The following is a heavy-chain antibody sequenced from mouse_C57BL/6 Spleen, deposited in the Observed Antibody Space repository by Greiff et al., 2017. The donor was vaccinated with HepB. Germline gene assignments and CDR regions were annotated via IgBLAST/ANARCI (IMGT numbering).Heavy chain of an antibody. V-gene: IGHV1-76*01. D-gene: IGHD1-1*01. CDR2: IYPGSGNT. Sequence: VQLQQSGAELVRPGASVKLSCKASGYTFTDYYINWVKQRPGQGLEWIARIYPGSGNTYYNEKFKGKATLTAEKSSSTAYMQLSSLTSEDSAVYFCARGSSPYYAMDYWGQGPSVTVSS. CDR1: GYTFTDYY. CDR3: ARGSSPYYAMDY. J-gene: IGHJ4*01.